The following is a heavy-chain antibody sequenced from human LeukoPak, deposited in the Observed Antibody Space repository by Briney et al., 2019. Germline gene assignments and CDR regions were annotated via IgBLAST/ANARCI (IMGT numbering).Heavy chain of an antibody. CDR1: GFTFSSYG. CDR2: IWYDGSNK. Sequence: GGSLRLSCAASGFTFSSYGMHWVRQAPGKGLEWVAVIWYDGSNKYYAASVKGRFTISRDNSKNTLYLQMNSLRAEDTAVYYCARDGGSGTGRAFDIWGQGTMVTVSS. V-gene: IGHV3-33*01. D-gene: IGHD3-10*01. CDR3: ARDGGSGTGRAFDI. J-gene: IGHJ3*02.